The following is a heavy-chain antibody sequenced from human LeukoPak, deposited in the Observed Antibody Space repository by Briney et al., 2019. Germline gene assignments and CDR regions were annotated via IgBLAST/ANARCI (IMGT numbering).Heavy chain of an antibody. CDR2: TSYNGNIK. J-gene: IGHJ4*02. D-gene: IGHD3-22*01. Sequence: GRSLRLSCAASGFTFSSYGMHWVRQAPGKGLEWVAGTSYNGNIKYYADYVRGRFSISRDNSKNTLYLQMDSLRAEDTAVYYCAKGDNYYDSSGYYYVRALFDYWGQGTLVTVSS. V-gene: IGHV3-30*18. CDR1: GFTFSSYG. CDR3: AKGDNYYDSSGYYYVRALFDY.